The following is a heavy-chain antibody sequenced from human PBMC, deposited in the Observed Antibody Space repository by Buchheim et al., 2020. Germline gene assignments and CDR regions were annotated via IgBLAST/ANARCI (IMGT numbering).Heavy chain of an antibody. J-gene: IGHJ5*02. CDR2: VYYSGRT. CDR1: GASITTYY. V-gene: IGHV4-59*01. D-gene: IGHD3-10*01. CDR3: TRELWFGDLSHNWFDP. Sequence: QVQLQESGPGLVKPSETLSLTCTVSGASITTYYWNWIRQPPGKGLEWIGYVYYSGRTNYNPSLKSRVTISVDTSQNHLSLRLSSVTAADTAVYYCTRELWFGDLSHNWFDPWGQGTL.